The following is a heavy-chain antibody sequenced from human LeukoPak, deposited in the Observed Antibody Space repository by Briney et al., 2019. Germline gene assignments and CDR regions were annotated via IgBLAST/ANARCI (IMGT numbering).Heavy chain of an antibody. V-gene: IGHV3-20*04. Sequence: GGSLRLSCAASGFTFDDYGMSWVRQAPGKGLEWVSGINWNGGSTGYADSVKGRFTISRDNAKNSLYLQMNSLRAEDTALYYCARDIAAAGVAGYYYYMDVWGKGTTVTVSS. J-gene: IGHJ6*03. CDR3: ARDIAAAGVAGYYYYMDV. CDR1: GFTFDDYG. D-gene: IGHD6-13*01. CDR2: INWNGGST.